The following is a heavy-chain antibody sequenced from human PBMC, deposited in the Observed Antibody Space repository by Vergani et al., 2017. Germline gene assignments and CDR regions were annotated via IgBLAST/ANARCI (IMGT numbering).Heavy chain of an antibody. CDR2: INPNSGGT. V-gene: IGHV1-2*02. D-gene: IGHD3-10*01. J-gene: IGHJ6*02. CDR1: GYTFTGYY. CDR3: ASGGVRVVISDGLSDYYYYGMDV. Sequence: QVQLVQSGAEVKKPGASVKVSCKASGYTFTGYYMHWVRQAPGQGLEWMGWINPNSGGTNYAQTFQGRVTMTRDTSISTASMELSRLRSDDTAVYYCASGGVRVVISDGLSDYYYYGMDVWGQGTTVTVSS.